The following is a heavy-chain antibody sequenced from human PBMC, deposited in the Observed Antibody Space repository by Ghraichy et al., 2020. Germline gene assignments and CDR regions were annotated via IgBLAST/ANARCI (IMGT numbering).Heavy chain of an antibody. Sequence: SETLSLTCAVYGGSFSGYYWSWIRQPPGKGLEWIGEINHSGSTNYNPSLKSRVTISVDTSKNQFSLKLSSVTAADTAVYYCARDYYDSSGYYYGEGNWGQGTLVTVSS. CDR2: INHSGST. D-gene: IGHD3-22*01. CDR1: GGSFSGYY. CDR3: ARDYYDSSGYYYGEGN. V-gene: IGHV4-34*01. J-gene: IGHJ4*02.